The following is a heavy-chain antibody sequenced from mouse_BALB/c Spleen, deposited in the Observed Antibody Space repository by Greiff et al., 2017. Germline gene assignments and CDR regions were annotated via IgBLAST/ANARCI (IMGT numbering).Heavy chain of an antibody. D-gene: IGHD2-4*01. CDR1: GFTFSDYY. J-gene: IGHJ4*01. Sequence: DVKLVESGGGLVKPGGSLKLSCAASGFTFSDYYMYWVRQTPEKRLEWVATISDGGSYTYYPDSVKGRFTISRDNAKNNLYLQMSSLKSEDTAMYYCARGDYDEGYYAMDYWGQGTSVTVSS. CDR2: ISDGGSYT. CDR3: ARGDYDEGYYAMDY. V-gene: IGHV5-4*02.